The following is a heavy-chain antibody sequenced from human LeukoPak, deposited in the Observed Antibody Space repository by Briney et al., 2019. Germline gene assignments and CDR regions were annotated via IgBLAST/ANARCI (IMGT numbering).Heavy chain of an antibody. CDR2: INPNSGGT. CDR3: ARDTHCSGGSCYSWYYYYGMDV. Sequence: ASVKVSCRASGYTFTDYYMHWVRQAPGQGLEWMGWINPNSGGTNYAQKFQGRVTMTRDTSINTAYMELSRLRSDDTAVYYCARDTHCSGGSCYSWYYYYGMDVWGQGTTVTVSS. J-gene: IGHJ6*02. CDR1: GYTFTDYY. D-gene: IGHD2-15*01. V-gene: IGHV1-2*02.